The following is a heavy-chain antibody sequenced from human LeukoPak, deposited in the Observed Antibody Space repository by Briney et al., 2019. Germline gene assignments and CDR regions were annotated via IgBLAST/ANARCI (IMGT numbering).Heavy chain of an antibody. CDR1: GGSISSYY. J-gene: IGHJ5*02. V-gene: IGHV4-34*01. CDR3: ARERSRGWYRWFDP. CDR2: INHSGST. Sequence: SETLSLTCTVSGGSISSYYWSWIRQPPGKGLEWIGEINHSGSTNYNPSLKSRVTISVDTSKNQFSLKLSSVTAADTAVYYCARERSRGWYRWFDPWGQGTLVTVSS. D-gene: IGHD6-19*01.